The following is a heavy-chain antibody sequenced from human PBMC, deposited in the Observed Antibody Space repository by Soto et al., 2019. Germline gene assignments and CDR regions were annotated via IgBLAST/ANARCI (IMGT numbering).Heavy chain of an antibody. CDR2: ISGSGGTT. V-gene: IGHV3-23*01. CDR3: AKAHSFVELTPFDY. Sequence: GGSLRLSCAASGFTFYSYAMTWVRQAPGKGLEWVSSISGSGGTTYYADSVKGRFTISRDSSKNTLYLQMNSLRTEDTAVYYCAKAHSFVELTPFDYWGQGSLVTVSS. J-gene: IGHJ4*02. D-gene: IGHD1-7*01. CDR1: GFTFYSYA.